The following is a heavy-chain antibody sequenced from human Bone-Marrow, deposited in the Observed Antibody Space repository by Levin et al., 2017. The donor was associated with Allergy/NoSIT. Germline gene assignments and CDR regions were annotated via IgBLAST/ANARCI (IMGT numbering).Heavy chain of an antibody. J-gene: IGHJ6*03. CDR1: GFTFSGSA. CDR3: TRHHRGSSGWYRNGHYYMDV. D-gene: IGHD6-19*01. V-gene: IGHV3-73*01. Sequence: PGGSLRLSCAASGFTFSGSAMHWVRQASGKGLEWVGRIRSKANSYATAYAASVKGRFTISRDDSKNTAYLQMNSLKTEDTAVYYCTRHHRGSSGWYRNGHYYMDVWGNGTTVTVSS. CDR2: IRSKANSYAT.